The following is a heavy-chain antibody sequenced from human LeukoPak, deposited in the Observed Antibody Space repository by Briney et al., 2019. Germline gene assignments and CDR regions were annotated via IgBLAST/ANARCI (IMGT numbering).Heavy chain of an antibody. Sequence: TGGSLRLSCAASGFIFSSYVMDWVRQAPGKGLEWVAVIRFDGSIIYYADSVKGRFTISRDNSKNTLYLQMNDLRGEDTAVYYCAKAQVRAYFDYWGQGTLVTVSS. V-gene: IGHV3-30*02. CDR2: IRFDGSII. CDR3: AKAQVRAYFDY. J-gene: IGHJ4*02. CDR1: GFIFSSYV.